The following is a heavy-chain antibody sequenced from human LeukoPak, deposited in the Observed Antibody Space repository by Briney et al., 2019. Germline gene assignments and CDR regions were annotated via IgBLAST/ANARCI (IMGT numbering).Heavy chain of an antibody. J-gene: IGHJ6*02. CDR1: GYTFTTSG. Sequence: ASVTVSFKASGYTFTTSGISWVRQAPGQGLEWVGWISAYNGDMNCAERLEGRVTVTTDTSTSTAYMEMRSLRSDDTAVYYCVRDYAYTMDVWGQGTTVTVSS. CDR3: VRDYAYTMDV. CDR2: ISAYNGDM. D-gene: IGHD3-16*01. V-gene: IGHV1-18*01.